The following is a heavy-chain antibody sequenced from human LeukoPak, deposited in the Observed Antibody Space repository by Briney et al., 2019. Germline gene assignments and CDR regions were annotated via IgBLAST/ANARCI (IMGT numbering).Heavy chain of an antibody. Sequence: GGSLRLSCSASGFTFSSYWMHWVRQAPGKGLVWVSRINSDGSSTSYADSVKGRFTISRDNAKNTLYLQMNSLRAEDTAVYYCARASPGAARPFQHWGQGTLVTVSS. CDR3: ARASPGAARPFQH. J-gene: IGHJ1*01. CDR2: INSDGSST. CDR1: GFTFSSYW. V-gene: IGHV3-74*01. D-gene: IGHD6-6*01.